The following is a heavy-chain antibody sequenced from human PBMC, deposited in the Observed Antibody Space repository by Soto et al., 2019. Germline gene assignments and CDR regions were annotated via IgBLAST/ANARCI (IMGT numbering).Heavy chain of an antibody. CDR2: INHSGST. J-gene: IGHJ4*02. D-gene: IGHD2-15*01. V-gene: IGHV4-34*01. CDR1: GGSFSGYY. CDR3: ARLLGYCSGGSCYPTDY. Sequence: SETLSLTCAVYGGSFSGYYWSWIRQPPGKGLEWIGEINHSGSTNYNPSLKSRVTISVDTSKNQFSLKLSSVTAADTAVYYCARLLGYCSGGSCYPTDYWGQGTLVTVSS.